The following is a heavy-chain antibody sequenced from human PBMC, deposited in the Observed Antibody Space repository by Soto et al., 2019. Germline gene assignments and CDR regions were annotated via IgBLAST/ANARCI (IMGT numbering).Heavy chain of an antibody. CDR2: ISGSDGTT. CDR3: AKDPYDSSGYYHDY. Sequence: GGSLRLSCAASGFTFSSYAMTWVRQAPGKGLEWVSAISGSDGTTYYADSVKGRFTISRDNSKNTLYLQMNSLRAEDTAVYYCAKDPYDSSGYYHDYWGQGTLVTVSS. CDR1: GFTFSSYA. J-gene: IGHJ4*02. D-gene: IGHD3-22*01. V-gene: IGHV3-23*01.